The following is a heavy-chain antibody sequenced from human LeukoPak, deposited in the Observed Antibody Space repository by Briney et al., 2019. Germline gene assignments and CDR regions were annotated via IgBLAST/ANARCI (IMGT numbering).Heavy chain of an antibody. CDR1: GFPFSSYW. CDR3: AREDHSNYNY. CDR2: IKQDGGET. V-gene: IGHV3-7*01. Sequence: GGSLRLSCAASGFPFSSYWMSWVRQAPGKGLEWVANIKQDGGETFYVDSVKGRFTISRDNSKNSLYLQMNSLRAEDTAVYYCAREDHSNYNYWGQGTLVTVSS. D-gene: IGHD4-11*01. J-gene: IGHJ4*02.